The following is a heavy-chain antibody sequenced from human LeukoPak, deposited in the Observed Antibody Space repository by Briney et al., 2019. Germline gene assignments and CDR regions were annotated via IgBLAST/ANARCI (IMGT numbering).Heavy chain of an antibody. J-gene: IGHJ4*02. CDR2: IYSGGST. V-gene: IGHV3-53*01. CDR3: ARKEGSSWNY. D-gene: IGHD6-13*01. Sequence: SGGSLRLSCAASGFTVSSNYMSWVRQAPGKGLEWDSVIYSGGSTYYADSVKGRFTISRDNSKNTLYLQMNSLRAEDTAMYYCARKEGSSWNYWGQGTLVTVSS. CDR1: GFTVSSNY.